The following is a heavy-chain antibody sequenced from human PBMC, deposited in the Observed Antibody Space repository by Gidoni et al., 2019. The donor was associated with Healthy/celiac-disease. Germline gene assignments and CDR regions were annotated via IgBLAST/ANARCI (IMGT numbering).Heavy chain of an antibody. Sequence: EVQLLESGGGLVQPGGSLRLSCAASGFTFSSYAMRWVRQAPGKGLEWVSAISGSGGSTYYADSVKGRFTISRDNSKNTLYLQMNSLRAEDTAVYYCAKDRESVLLWFGLFDPWGQGTLVTVSS. J-gene: IGHJ5*02. CDR2: ISGSGGST. CDR1: GFTFSSYA. D-gene: IGHD3-10*01. V-gene: IGHV3-23*01. CDR3: AKDRESVLLWFGLFDP.